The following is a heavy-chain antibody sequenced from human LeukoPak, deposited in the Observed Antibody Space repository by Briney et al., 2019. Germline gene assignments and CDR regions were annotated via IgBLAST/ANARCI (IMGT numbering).Heavy chain of an antibody. CDR1: GFTFSSYS. CDR2: ISSSSSTI. V-gene: IGHV3-48*01. Sequence: QPGGSLRRSCAASGFTFSSYSMNWVRQAPGKGLEWVSYISSSSSTIYYADSVKGRFTISRDNAKNSLYLQMNSLRAEDTGVYYCARDTPYYYYDSSGPKTAFDNRGQGTLVTVSS. J-gene: IGHJ4*02. D-gene: IGHD3-22*01. CDR3: ARDTPYYYYDSSGPKTAFDN.